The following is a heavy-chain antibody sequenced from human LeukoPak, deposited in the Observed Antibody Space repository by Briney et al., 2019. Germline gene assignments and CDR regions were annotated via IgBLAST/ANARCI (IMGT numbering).Heavy chain of an antibody. Sequence: KPSETLSLTCTVSGGSISSGSYYWSWIRQPAGKGLEWIGRIYTSGSTNYNPSLKSRVTISVDTSKNQFSLKLSSATAADTAVYYCARDRHDILTGCNWFDPWGQGTLVTVSS. J-gene: IGHJ5*02. CDR3: ARDRHDILTGCNWFDP. CDR1: GGSISSGSYY. CDR2: IYTSGST. D-gene: IGHD3-9*01. V-gene: IGHV4-61*02.